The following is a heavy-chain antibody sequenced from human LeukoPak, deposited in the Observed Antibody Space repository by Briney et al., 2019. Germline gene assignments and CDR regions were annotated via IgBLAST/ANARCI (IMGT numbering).Heavy chain of an antibody. CDR2: IRPDGSHI. J-gene: IGHJ4*02. D-gene: IGHD1-7*01. V-gene: IGHV3-33*08. CDR1: GFTFSSYA. Sequence: GGSLRLSCAASGFTFSSYAMSWVRQAPGKGLEWVAVIRPDGSHISYVDPVKGRFTISRVNSNNMLYLQMNSLRAEDTALYYCLREVDWKYAFDYWGRGTLVTVSS. CDR3: LREVDWKYAFDY.